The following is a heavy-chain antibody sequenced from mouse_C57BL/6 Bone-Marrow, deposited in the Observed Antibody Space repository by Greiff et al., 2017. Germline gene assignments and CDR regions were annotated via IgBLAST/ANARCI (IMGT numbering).Heavy chain of an antibody. Sequence: EVHLVESGGDLVKPGGSLKLSCAASGFTFSSYGMSWVRQTPDKRLAWVATISSGGSYTYYPDSVKGRFTISRDNAKNTLYLQMSSLKSEDTAMYYCARRGDGTMDYWGQGTSVTVSS. J-gene: IGHJ4*01. CDR3: ARRGDGTMDY. CDR2: ISSGGSYT. V-gene: IGHV5-6*01. CDR1: GFTFSSYG.